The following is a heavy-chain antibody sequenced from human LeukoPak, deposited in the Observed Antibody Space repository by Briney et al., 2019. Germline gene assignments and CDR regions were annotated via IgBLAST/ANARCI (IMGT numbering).Heavy chain of an antibody. Sequence: SETLSLTCTVSGGSISSYYWSWIRQPPGKGLEWIGYIYYSGSTNYNPSLKSRVTISVDTSKNQFSLKLSSVTAADTAVYYRARATGIWFDPWGQGTLVTASS. CDR3: ARATGIWFDP. J-gene: IGHJ5*02. CDR2: IYYSGST. D-gene: IGHD3-10*01. V-gene: IGHV4-59*01. CDR1: GGSISSYY.